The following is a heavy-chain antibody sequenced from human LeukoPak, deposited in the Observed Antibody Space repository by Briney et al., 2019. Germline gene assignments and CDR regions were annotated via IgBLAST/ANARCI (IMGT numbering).Heavy chain of an antibody. J-gene: IGHJ6*02. D-gene: IGHD3-10*01. CDR3: ARDLGRGSGSYFRMTAYGMDV. Sequence: PGGSLRLSCAASGFTFSSYWMHWVRQAPGKGLVWVSRINIDGSSTSYADSVKGRFTISRDNAKNTLYLQMNSLRAEDTAVYYCARDLGRGSGSYFRMTAYGMDVWGQGTTVTVSS. V-gene: IGHV3-74*01. CDR2: INIDGSST. CDR1: GFTFSSYW.